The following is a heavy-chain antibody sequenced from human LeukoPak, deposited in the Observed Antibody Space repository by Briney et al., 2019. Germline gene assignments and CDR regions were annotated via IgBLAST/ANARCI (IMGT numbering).Heavy chain of an antibody. D-gene: IGHD3-9*01. Sequence: ASVKVSCKASGYTFTSYGISWVRPAPGQGLEWMGWISAYNGNTNYAQKLQGRVTMTTDTSTSTAYMELRSLRSDDTAVYYCARVRDYDILTGYYTHYYYYGMDVWGQGTTVTVSS. CDR2: ISAYNGNT. CDR3: ARVRDYDILTGYYTHYYYYGMDV. V-gene: IGHV1-18*01. CDR1: GYTFTSYG. J-gene: IGHJ6*02.